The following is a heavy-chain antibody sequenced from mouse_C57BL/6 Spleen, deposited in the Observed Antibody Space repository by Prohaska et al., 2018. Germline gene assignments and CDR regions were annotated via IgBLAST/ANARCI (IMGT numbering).Heavy chain of an antibody. CDR3: ARAAQGAY. D-gene: IGHD3-2*02. V-gene: IGHV5-6*01. CDR1: GFTFSSYG. CDR2: ISSGGSYT. J-gene: IGHJ3*01. Sequence: EVQLVESGGDLVKPGGSLKLSCAASGFTFSSYGMSWVRQTPDKRLEWVATISSGGSYTYYPDSVKGRFTISRDNAKNTLYLQMSSLKSEDTAMYYCARAAQGAYWGQGTLVTVSA.